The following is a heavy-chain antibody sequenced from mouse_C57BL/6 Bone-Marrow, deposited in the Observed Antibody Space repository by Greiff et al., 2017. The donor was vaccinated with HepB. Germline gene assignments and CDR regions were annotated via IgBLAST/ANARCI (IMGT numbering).Heavy chain of an antibody. CDR2: ISDGGSYT. CDR3: ARDRWDDY. D-gene: IGHD4-1*01. CDR1: GFTFSSYA. Sequence: VQVVESGGGLVKPGGSLKLSCAASGFTFSSYAMSWVRQTPEKRLEWVATISDGGSYTYYPDNVKGRFTISRDNAKNHLYLQMSHLKSEDTALYYCARDRWDDYWGQGTTLTVSS. J-gene: IGHJ2*01. V-gene: IGHV5-4*01.